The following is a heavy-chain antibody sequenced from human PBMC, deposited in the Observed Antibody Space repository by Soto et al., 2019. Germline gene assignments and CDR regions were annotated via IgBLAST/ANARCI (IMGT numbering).Heavy chain of an antibody. V-gene: IGHV1-2*04. D-gene: IGHD4-4*01. Sequence: ASVKVSCKASGYTFTGYYMHWVRQAPGQGLEWMGWINPNSGGTNYAQKFQGWVTMTRDTSISTAYMELSGLRSDDTAVYYCARDLKDYSYYYGMDVWGQGTTVTVSS. CDR1: GYTFTGYY. CDR2: INPNSGGT. J-gene: IGHJ6*02. CDR3: ARDLKDYSYYYGMDV.